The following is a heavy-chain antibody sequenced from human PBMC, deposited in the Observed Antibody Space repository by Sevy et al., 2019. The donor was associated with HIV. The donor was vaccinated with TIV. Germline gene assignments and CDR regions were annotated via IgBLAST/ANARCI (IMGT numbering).Heavy chain of an antibody. J-gene: IGHJ6*02. CDR2: ISYDGSNK. D-gene: IGHD2-15*01. V-gene: IGHV3-30-3*01. CDR1: GFTFSSYA. Sequence: GGSLRLSCVASGFTFSSYAMHWVRQAPGKGLEWVAVISYDGSNKYYADSVKGRFTISRDNSKNTLYLQMNSLRAEDTAVYYCARDDNCSGGSCYSAYYYGMDVWGQGTTVTVSS. CDR3: ARDDNCSGGSCYSAYYYGMDV.